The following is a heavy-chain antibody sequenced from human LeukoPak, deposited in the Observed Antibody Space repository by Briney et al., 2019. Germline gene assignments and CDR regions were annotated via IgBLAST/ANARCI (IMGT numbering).Heavy chain of an antibody. J-gene: IGHJ4*02. V-gene: IGHV3-30*18. CDR2: ISYDGSDK. CDR1: GFTFSSYG. D-gene: IGHD5-18*01. Sequence: GSLRLSCAASGFTFSSYGMHWVRQAPGKGLEWVAVISYDGSDKYYADSVKGRFTISRDNSKNTLYLQMNSLRAEDTAVYYCAKGRTAYSYGSFDFWGQGTLVTVSS. CDR3: AKGRTAYSYGSFDF.